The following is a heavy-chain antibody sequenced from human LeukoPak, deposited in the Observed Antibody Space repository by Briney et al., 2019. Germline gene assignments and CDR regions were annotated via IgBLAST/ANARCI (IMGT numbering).Heavy chain of an antibody. J-gene: IGHJ4*02. CDR3: ATTGGIAVAGTYAHFDY. CDR2: IYPGDYDT. D-gene: IGHD6-19*01. V-gene: IGHV5-51*01. Sequence: GESLKISCKGSGYSFTSYWIGWVRQMPGKGLEWMGIIYPGDYDTRYSPSFQGQVTISADKSISTAYLQWSSLKASDTAMYYCATTGGIAVAGTYAHFDYWGQGTLVTVSS. CDR1: GYSFTSYW.